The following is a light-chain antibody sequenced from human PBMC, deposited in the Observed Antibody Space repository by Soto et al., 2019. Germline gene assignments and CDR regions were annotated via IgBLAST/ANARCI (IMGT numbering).Light chain of an antibody. CDR3: QQYGNPPIT. V-gene: IGKV3-20*01. Sequence: VLTQSPGTLSLSRGERATLSCRASERIYSAYLGWYQQKPGQAPRLLIYGTSSRATGIPDRFSGSESGTDFTLTISRLEPEDFAVYYCQQYGNPPITFGQGTRLEIK. J-gene: IGKJ5*01. CDR2: GTS. CDR1: ERIYSAY.